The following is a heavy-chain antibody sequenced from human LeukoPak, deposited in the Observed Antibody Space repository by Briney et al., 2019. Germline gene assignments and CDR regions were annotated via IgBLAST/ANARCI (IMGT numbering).Heavy chain of an antibody. V-gene: IGHV4-34*01. D-gene: IGHD3-10*01. CDR1: GGSFSGYY. Sequence: PSETLSLTCAVYGGSFSGYYWSWIRQPPGKGLEWIGEINHSGSTNYNPSLKSRVTISVDTSKNQFSLKLSSVTAADTAVYYCARVGYGSGSSILDYWGQGTLVTVSS. CDR2: INHSGST. J-gene: IGHJ4*02. CDR3: ARVGYGSGSSILDY.